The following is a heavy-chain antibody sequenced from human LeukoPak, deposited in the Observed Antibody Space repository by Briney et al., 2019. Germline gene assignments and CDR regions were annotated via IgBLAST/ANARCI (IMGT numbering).Heavy chain of an antibody. CDR1: GYTLTELS. CDR2: FDPEDGET. D-gene: IGHD3-10*01. Sequence: ASVKVSCKVSGYTLTELSMHWARQAPGKGLEWMGGFDPEDGETIYAQKFQGRVTMTEDTSTDTAYMELSSLRPEDTAVYYCATDREYYGSGSWFDPWGQGTLVTVSS. CDR3: ATDREYYGSGSWFDP. V-gene: IGHV1-24*01. J-gene: IGHJ5*02.